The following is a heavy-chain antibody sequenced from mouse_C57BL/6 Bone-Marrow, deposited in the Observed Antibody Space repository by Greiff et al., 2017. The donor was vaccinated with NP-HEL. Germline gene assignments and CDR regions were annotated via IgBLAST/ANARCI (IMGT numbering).Heavy chain of an antibody. D-gene: IGHD1-1*01. CDR1: GYTFTSYW. Sequence: VQLQQPGTELVKPGASVKLSCKASGYTFTSYWMHWVKQRPGQGLEWIGNINPSNGGTNYNEKFKSKATLTEDNSSSTAYMQLSSLTSEDSAVYYCAREEYYGRSYVWFAYWGQGALVTVAA. V-gene: IGHV1-53*01. CDR2: INPSNGGT. J-gene: IGHJ3*01. CDR3: AREEYYGRSYVWFAY.